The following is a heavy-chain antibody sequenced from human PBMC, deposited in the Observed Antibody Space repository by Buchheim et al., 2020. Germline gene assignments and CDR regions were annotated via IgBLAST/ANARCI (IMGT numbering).Heavy chain of an antibody. CDR3: ARQGHSSGYYYYYYGMDV. CDR2: IYYSGST. D-gene: IGHD3-22*01. J-gene: IGHJ6*02. CDR1: GGSISSSSYY. V-gene: IGHV4-39*01. Sequence: QLQLQESGPGLVKPSETLSLTCTVSGGSISSSSYYWGWIRQPPGKGLEWIGSIYYSGSTYYNPSLKSRVTISVDTSKKQFSLKLSSVTAADTAVYYCARQGHSSGYYYYYYGMDVWGQGTT.